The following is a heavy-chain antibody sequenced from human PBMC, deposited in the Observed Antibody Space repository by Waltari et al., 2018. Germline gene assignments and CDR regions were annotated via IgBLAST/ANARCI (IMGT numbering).Heavy chain of an antibody. CDR3: AKQTVRETRQVAFDI. V-gene: IGHV1-69*13. Sequence: QVQLVQSGAEVKKPGSSVKVSCKASGGTFSSYAISWVRQAPGQGLEWMGGIIPIFVTANYAQKFQGRVTITADESTSTAYMELSSLRAEDTAVYYCAKQTVRETRQVAFDIWGQGTMVTVSS. J-gene: IGHJ3*02. CDR1: GGTFSSYA. D-gene: IGHD2-21*02. CDR2: IIPIFVTA.